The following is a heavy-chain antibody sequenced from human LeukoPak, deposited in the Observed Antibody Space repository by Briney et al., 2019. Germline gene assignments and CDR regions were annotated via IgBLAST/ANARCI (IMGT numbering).Heavy chain of an antibody. CDR1: GFPFTIYG. CDR2: IGGSST. V-gene: IGHV3-23*01. J-gene: IGHJ4*02. CDR3: AKYRGFGDSYDS. D-gene: IGHD3-10*01. Sequence: QTGGSLRLSCAASGFPFTIYGMSWVRQAPGKGLEWVSSIGGSSTYYADFVKGRFTISRDTSKNTMFLQMNSLRAEDTAIYYCAKYRGFGDSYDSWGQGTLVTVSS.